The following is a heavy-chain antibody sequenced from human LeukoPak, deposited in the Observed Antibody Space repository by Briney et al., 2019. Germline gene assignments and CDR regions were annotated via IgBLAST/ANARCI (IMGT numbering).Heavy chain of an antibody. D-gene: IGHD3-22*01. CDR1: GYMFTSYA. V-gene: IGHV1-18*01. J-gene: IGHJ4*02. CDR2: ISAYNGNT. Sequence: GASVKVSCKASGYMFTSYAISWVRQAPGQGLEWMGWISAYNGNTNYGQKFQGRVTMTTDTSTTTAYMELRSLRSDDTAIYYCARHPYYDSRGYYVYWGQGTLVTVSS. CDR3: ARHPYYDSRGYYVY.